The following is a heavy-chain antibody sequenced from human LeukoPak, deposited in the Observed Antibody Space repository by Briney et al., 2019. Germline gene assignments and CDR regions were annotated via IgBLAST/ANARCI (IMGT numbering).Heavy chain of an antibody. V-gene: IGHV4-30-2*01. CDR1: GGSISSGGYY. CDR2: IYHSGST. CDR3: ARDSSGTTFDY. J-gene: IGHJ4*02. Sequence: PSQTLSLTCTVSGGSISSGGYYWSWIRQPPGKGLEWIGYIYHSGSTYYNPSLKSRVTISVDTSKNQFSLKLSSVTAADTAVYYCARDSSGTTFDYWGQGTLVTVSS. D-gene: IGHD1-1*01.